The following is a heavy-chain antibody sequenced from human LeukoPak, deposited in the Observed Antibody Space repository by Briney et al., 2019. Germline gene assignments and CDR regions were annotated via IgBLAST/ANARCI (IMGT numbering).Heavy chain of an antibody. CDR2: IYHSGST. Sequence: SETLSLTCTVSGYSISSGYYWGWIRQPPGKGLEWIGSIYHSGSTYYNPSLKSRVTISVDTSKNQFSLKLSSVTAADTAVYYCASCSGWGLYYYYYMDVWGKGTTVTVSS. J-gene: IGHJ6*03. D-gene: IGHD6-19*01. V-gene: IGHV4-38-2*02. CDR3: ASCSGWGLYYYYYMDV. CDR1: GYSISSGYY.